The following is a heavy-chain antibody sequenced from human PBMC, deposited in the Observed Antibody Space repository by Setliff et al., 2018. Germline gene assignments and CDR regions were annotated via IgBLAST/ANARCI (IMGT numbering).Heavy chain of an antibody. V-gene: IGHV3-21*01. J-gene: IGHJ4*02. CDR2: ISSSGSHI. CDR3: FGAGTCSY. D-gene: IGHD3-10*01. Sequence: GGSLRLSCVGSGFSFSTYAMNWVRQAPGKGLEWVSFISSSGSHIYYADSVNGRFTISRDNAKNSLSLQMNNLRTEDTAVYYCFGAGTCSYWGQGTLVTVSS. CDR1: GFSFSTYA.